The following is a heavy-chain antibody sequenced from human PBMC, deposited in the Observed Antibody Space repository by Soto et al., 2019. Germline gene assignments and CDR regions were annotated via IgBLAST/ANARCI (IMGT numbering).Heavy chain of an antibody. D-gene: IGHD5-18*01. CDR3: ARDRAYNCFDY. CDR2: INLDGSER. Sequence: SLRLSCGASGSTFSSSWMTWVRQAPGKGLEWVANINLDGSERNYVDSVKGRFTISRDNAKNLLYLQMNSLRAEDTAVYYCARDRAYNCFDYWGQGTFVTVSS. V-gene: IGHV3-7*05. CDR1: GSTFSSSW. J-gene: IGHJ4*02.